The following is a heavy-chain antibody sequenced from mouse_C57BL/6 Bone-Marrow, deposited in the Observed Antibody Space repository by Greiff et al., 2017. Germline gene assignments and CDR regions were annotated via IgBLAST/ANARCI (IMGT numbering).Heavy chain of an antibody. CDR3: ANDYGRGTYAMDY. D-gene: IGHD1-1*01. J-gene: IGHJ4*01. V-gene: IGHV1-26*01. CDR1: GYTFTDYY. Sequence: VQLQQSGPELVKPGASVKISCKASGYTFTDYYMNWVKQSHGKSLEWIGDINPNNGGTSYNQKFKGKATLTVDKSSSTAYMELRSLTSEDSAVYYCANDYGRGTYAMDYWGQGTSVTVSS. CDR2: INPNNGGT.